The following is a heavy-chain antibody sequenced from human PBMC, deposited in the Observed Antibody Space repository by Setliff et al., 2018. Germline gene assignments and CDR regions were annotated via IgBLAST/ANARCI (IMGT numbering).Heavy chain of an antibody. CDR2: IYAGDSDT. CDR1: GFRFTSHW. J-gene: IGHJ4*02. D-gene: IGHD2-15*01. V-gene: IGHV5-51*01. CDR3: ARVVGADGIGIDY. Sequence: PGESLKISCQGSGFRFTSHWIGWVRQMPGKGLEWMGIIYAGDSDTRYSPSFQGQVTFSADKSISTAYLQWSSLKASGTATYYCARVVGADGIGIDYWGQGTVVTVSS.